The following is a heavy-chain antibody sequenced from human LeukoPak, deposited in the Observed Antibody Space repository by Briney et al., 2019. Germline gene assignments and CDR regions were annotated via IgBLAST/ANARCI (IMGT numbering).Heavy chain of an antibody. D-gene: IGHD3-10*01. J-gene: IGHJ4*02. CDR1: GGSISSYF. V-gene: IGHV4-59*01. CDR3: ARVLWFGELPPEYYFDY. CDR2: IYYSGST. Sequence: PSETLSLTCTVSGGSISSYFWSWIRQPPGKGLEWIGYIYYSGSTNYNPSLKSRVTISVDTSKNQFSLKLSSVTAADTAVYYCARVLWFGELPPEYYFDYWGQGTLVTVSS.